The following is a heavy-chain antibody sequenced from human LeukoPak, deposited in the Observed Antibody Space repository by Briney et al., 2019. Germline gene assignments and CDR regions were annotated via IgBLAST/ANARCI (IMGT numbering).Heavy chain of an antibody. CDR2: ISSSSSYI. Sequence: GALRLSCAASGFTFSSYSMNWVRQAPGKGPEWVSSISSSSSYIYYADSVKGRFTISRDNAKNSLYLQMNSLRAEDTAVYYCARDRGTMVRGVIAYDYWGQGTLVTVSS. CDR3: ARDRGTMVRGVIAYDY. D-gene: IGHD3-10*01. J-gene: IGHJ4*02. CDR1: GFTFSSYS. V-gene: IGHV3-21*01.